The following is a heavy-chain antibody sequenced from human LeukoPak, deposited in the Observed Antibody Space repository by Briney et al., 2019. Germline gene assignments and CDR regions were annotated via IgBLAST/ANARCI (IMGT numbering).Heavy chain of an antibody. Sequence: SETLSLTCAVYGESFSGYYWSWIRQPPGKGLEWIGEINHSGSTNYNPSLKSRVTISVDTSKNQFSLKLSSVTATDTAVYYCARSPHYYGSGSQYYFDYWGQGTLVTVSS. CDR1: GESFSGYY. J-gene: IGHJ4*02. CDR2: INHSGST. D-gene: IGHD3-10*01. CDR3: ARSPHYYGSGSQYYFDY. V-gene: IGHV4-34*01.